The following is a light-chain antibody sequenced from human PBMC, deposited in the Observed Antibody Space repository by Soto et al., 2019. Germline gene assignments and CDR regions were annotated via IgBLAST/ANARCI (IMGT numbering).Light chain of an antibody. Sequence: DIQLTQSPSFLSASVGDRVTITCRASQGISSYLAWYQQKTGKAPKLLIYAASTLQSGVPSRFSGSGSGTEFTLKIRSLKTEELATYDCQKLNSYPLPVGGGNKGEFK. CDR1: QGISSY. CDR2: AAS. CDR3: QKLNSYPLP. V-gene: IGKV1-9*01. J-gene: IGKJ4*01.